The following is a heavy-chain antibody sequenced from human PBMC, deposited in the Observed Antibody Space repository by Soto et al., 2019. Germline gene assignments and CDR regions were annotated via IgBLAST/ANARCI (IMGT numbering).Heavy chain of an antibody. Sequence: GGSLRLSCAASGFSFSSYAMTWVRQAPGKGLEWVSVISGSGVGTYYADSVKGRFTISRDNSMNTLYLQMNSPRFEDTAVYYCAKLIVVVRGPQNDAFDIGGQGTMVPVSS. CDR1: GFSFSSYA. CDR2: ISGSGVGT. CDR3: AKLIVVVRGPQNDAFDI. D-gene: IGHD3-22*01. V-gene: IGHV3-23*01. J-gene: IGHJ3*02.